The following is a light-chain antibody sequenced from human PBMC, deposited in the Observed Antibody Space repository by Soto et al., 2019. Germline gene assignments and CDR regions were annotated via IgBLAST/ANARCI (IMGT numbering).Light chain of an antibody. CDR1: QSVSSTY. CDR3: QQCGSSPPWT. CDR2: GAS. J-gene: IGKJ1*01. Sequence: EIVLTQSPGTLSSSPGDRATLSCRASQSVSSTYLAWYQQKPGQAPRLLIYGASTRATGIPDRFSGSGSGTDFTLTISRLEPEDFAVYFCQQCGSSPPWTFGQGTKVEIK. V-gene: IGKV3-20*01.